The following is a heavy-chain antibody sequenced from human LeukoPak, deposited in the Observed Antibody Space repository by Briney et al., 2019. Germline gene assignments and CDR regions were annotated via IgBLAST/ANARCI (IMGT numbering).Heavy chain of an antibody. CDR3: ARAYGDYVRFNWFDP. CDR1: GFTFSSYA. CDR2: IWYDGSNK. D-gene: IGHD4-17*01. V-gene: IGHV3-33*08. J-gene: IGHJ5*02. Sequence: PGGSLRLSCAASGFTFSSYAMHWVRQAPGKGLEWVAVIWYDGSNKYYADSVKGRFTISRDNSKNTMYLQMNSLRAEDTAVYYCARAYGDYVRFNWFDPWGQGTLVTVSS.